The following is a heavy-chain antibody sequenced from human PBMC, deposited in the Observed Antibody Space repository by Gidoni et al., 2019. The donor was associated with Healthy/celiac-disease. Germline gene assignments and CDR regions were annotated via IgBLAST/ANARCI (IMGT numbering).Heavy chain of an antibody. CDR1: GFTFSRYA. CDR3: ARDQHIVVVPAATNWFDP. CDR2: ISYDGSNK. J-gene: IGHJ5*02. V-gene: IGHV3-30-3*01. D-gene: IGHD2-2*01. Sequence: QVQLVESGGGVVQPGRSLRLSCAASGFTFSRYAMHWVRQAPGKGLEWVAVISYDGSNKYYADSVKGRFTISRDNSKNTLYLQMNSLRAEDTAVYYCARDQHIVVVPAATNWFDPWGQGTLVTVSS.